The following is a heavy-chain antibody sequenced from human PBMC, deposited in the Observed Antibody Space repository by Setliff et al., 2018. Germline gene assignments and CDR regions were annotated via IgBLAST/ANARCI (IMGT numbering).Heavy chain of an antibody. D-gene: IGHD3-10*01. CDR2: AYYNGDS. Sequence: SETLSLTCTVSGGSLSGSLRGYAVFWGWIRQSPGKELEWIGSAYYNGDSYYNPSLKSRVTMSVDTSRNQFSLHLISVTAADTAVYYCARHVGTRSRGYNYYYFFMDVWGKGTTVTVSS. CDR3: ARHVGTRSRGYNYYYFFMDV. J-gene: IGHJ6*03. CDR1: GGSLSGSLRGYAVF. V-gene: IGHV4-39*01.